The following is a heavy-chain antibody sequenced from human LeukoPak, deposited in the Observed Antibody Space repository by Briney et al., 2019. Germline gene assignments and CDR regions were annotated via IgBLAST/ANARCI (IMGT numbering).Heavy chain of an antibody. D-gene: IGHD2-2*01. Sequence: PGGSLRLSCAASGFTFSDYSMTWVRQAPGKGLEWVSSISSSSSYIYYADSVKGRFTISRDNAKNSLYLQMNSLRAEDTAVYYCARDRPAAFYYMDVWGKGTTVTVSS. CDR2: ISSSSSYI. J-gene: IGHJ6*03. V-gene: IGHV3-21*01. CDR1: GFTFSDYS. CDR3: ARDRPAAFYYMDV.